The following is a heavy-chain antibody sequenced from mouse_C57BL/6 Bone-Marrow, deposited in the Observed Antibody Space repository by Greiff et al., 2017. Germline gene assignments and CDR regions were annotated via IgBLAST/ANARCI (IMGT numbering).Heavy chain of an antibody. V-gene: IGHV1-81*01. J-gene: IGHJ3*01. D-gene: IGHD2-3*01. CDR1: GYTFTSYG. CDR2: IYPTSGNT. CDR3: ARYPSMILFAY. Sequence: QVQLQQPGAELARPGASVKLSCKASGYTFTSYGISWVKQRPGQGLEWIGEIYPTSGNTYYNEKFKGKATLTADKSSSTAYMELRSLTSEDSAVYFCARYPSMILFAYWGQGTLVNVSA.